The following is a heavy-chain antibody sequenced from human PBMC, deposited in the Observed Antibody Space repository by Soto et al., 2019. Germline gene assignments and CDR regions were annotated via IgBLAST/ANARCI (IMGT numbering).Heavy chain of an antibody. D-gene: IGHD4-17*01. CDR3: ARDYGEYFTYGNFDY. CDR2: ISYDGSNK. Sequence: GGSLRLSCAASGFTFSSYAMHWVRQAPGKGLEWVAVISYDGSNKYYADSVKGRFTISRDNSKNTLYLQMNSLRAEDTAVYYCARDYGEYFTYGNFDYSGQGTLVTVSS. J-gene: IGHJ4*02. V-gene: IGHV3-30-3*01. CDR1: GFTFSSYA.